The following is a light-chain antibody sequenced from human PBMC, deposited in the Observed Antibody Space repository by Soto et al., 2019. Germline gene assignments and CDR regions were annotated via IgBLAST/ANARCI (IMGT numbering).Light chain of an antibody. J-gene: IGKJ1*01. Sequence: VLTQSPATLSVSPGERATLSCRASQSIREFLAWYQQKPGQAPRLLIYDASNRATGTPARFSGSGSGTDFTLTISGMQSLDFALYYCQQSQNLWTFGQGTKV. CDR1: QSIREF. V-gene: IGKV3-11*01. CDR2: DAS. CDR3: QQSQNLWT.